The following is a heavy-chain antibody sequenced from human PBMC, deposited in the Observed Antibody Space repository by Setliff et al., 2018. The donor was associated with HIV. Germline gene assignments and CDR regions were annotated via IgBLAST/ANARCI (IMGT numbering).Heavy chain of an antibody. Sequence: PSETLSLTCTVSGGSISSHYWSWIRQPPGKGLEWIGSIYSSGSTNYNPSLKSRVTMSVDTSKSQFSLKLNSVTAADTAVYYCATILVYGVYKWFNPWGQGTLVTVSS. V-gene: IGHV4-4*07. D-gene: IGHD3-3*01. CDR3: ATILVYGVYKWFNP. CDR2: IYSSGST. CDR1: GGSISSHY. J-gene: IGHJ5*02.